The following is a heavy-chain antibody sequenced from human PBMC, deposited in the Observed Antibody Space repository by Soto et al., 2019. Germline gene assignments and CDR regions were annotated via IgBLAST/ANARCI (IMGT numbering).Heavy chain of an antibody. CDR1: GGSISSSSYY. V-gene: IGHV4-39*01. CDR2: IYYSGST. J-gene: IGHJ4*02. D-gene: IGHD4-17*01. CDR3: ARSWATTMTSLLFDY. Sequence: SETLSLTCTVSGGSISSSSYYWGWIRQPPGKGLEWIGSIYYSGSTYYNPSLKSRVTISVDTSKNQFSLKLSSVTAADTAVYYCARSWATTMTSLLFDYWGQGTLVTVSS.